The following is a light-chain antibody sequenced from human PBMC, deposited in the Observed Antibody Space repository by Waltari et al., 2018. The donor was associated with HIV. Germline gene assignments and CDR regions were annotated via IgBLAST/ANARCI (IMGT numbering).Light chain of an antibody. CDR1: QIINND. V-gene: IGKV1-39*01. CDR3: QQSLEAPLT. J-gene: IGKJ5*01. Sequence: DIQKTHTPSSLSASVGVSVTITCQSSQIINNDLDWYCQRPGERPQLLIYSASGLQSGVPDGFSGIGSGTDFALTIDNLQTEHVATYFCQQSLEAPLTFGQGT. CDR2: SAS.